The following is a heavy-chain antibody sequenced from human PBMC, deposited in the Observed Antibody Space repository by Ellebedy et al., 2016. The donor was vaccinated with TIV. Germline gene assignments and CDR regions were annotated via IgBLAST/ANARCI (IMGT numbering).Heavy chain of an antibody. D-gene: IGHD2-2*01. CDR1: GYTLTELS. J-gene: IGHJ4*02. CDR2: FDPEDGET. CDR3: ATPYSTSSLFDY. Sequence: ASVKVSCXVSGYTLTELSMHWVRQAPGKGLEWMGGFDPEDGETIYAQKFQGRVTMTEDTSTDTAYMELSSLRSEDTAVYYCATPYSTSSLFDYWGQGTLVTVSS. V-gene: IGHV1-24*01.